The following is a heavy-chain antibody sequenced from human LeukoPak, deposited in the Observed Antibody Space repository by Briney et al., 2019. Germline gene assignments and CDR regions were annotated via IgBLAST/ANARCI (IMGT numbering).Heavy chain of an antibody. Sequence: ASVTVSCTASGYTFTSYDINWVRQAPGQGLEWMGWMNPNSGNTGYAQKFQGRVTMTRNTSISTDYMELSSLRSEDTAVYYCARSYTLRYFDWLLSNYYYYGMDVWGQGTTVTVSS. J-gene: IGHJ6*02. D-gene: IGHD3-9*01. CDR2: MNPNSGNT. CDR1: GYTFTSYD. CDR3: ARSYTLRYFDWLLSNYYYYGMDV. V-gene: IGHV1-8*01.